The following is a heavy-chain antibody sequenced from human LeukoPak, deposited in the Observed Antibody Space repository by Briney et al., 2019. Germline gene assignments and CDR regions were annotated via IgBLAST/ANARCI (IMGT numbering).Heavy chain of an antibody. J-gene: IGHJ4*02. CDR1: GDSVSSNSAA. Sequence: SQTLSLTFAISGDSVSSNSAAWNWVRQSPSRGLEWLGRTYYRSKWYNDYAVSVKSRITINPDTSKNQFSLQLNSVTPEDTALYYCAKGKWYSGTYHFDYWGQGTLVTVSS. D-gene: IGHD1-26*01. V-gene: IGHV6-1*01. CDR2: TYYRSKWYN. CDR3: AKGKWYSGTYHFDY.